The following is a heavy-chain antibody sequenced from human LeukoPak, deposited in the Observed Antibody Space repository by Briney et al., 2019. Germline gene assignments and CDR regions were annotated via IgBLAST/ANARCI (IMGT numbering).Heavy chain of an antibody. D-gene: IGHD2-15*01. CDR1: GFAVASNY. CDR2: LYSAGAT. V-gene: IGHV3-53*01. CDR3: ASGEVGVRKFYSDPFHY. J-gene: IGHJ4*02. Sequence: GGSLRLSCAASGFAVASNYMSWVRQAPEKGLEWVSILYSAGATYYADSVRGRFTITRDTSKNALNLQMNSLRADDTAIYYCASGEVGVRKFYSDPFHYWGQGTLVTVSS.